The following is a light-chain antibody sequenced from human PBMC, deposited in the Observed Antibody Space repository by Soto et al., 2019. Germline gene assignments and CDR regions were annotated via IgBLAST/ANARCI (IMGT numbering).Light chain of an antibody. V-gene: IGKV1-39*01. CDR1: QSISSY. Sequence: DIQMTQSPSSLSASVGDRVTITCRASQSISSYLNWYQQKPGLAPKLLIYAASSLQSGVPSRFSGSGSGTDLTITISNLQPDDFETYYCQQFKDYVWTFGQGTKVDIK. CDR3: QQFKDYVWT. J-gene: IGKJ1*01. CDR2: AAS.